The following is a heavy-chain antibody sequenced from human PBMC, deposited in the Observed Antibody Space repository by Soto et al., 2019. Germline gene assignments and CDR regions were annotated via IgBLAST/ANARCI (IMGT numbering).Heavy chain of an antibody. CDR3: ASQNYAGYGDYDSAFDT. J-gene: IGHJ4*01. D-gene: IGHD2-21*02. Sequence: GESLKISCQGSGYTFTTYWVGWVRQRPGKGLDWMGNIYPGDSDVKYSPSFQGQVTISVDKSISTAYLQWNSLKASDTAVYYCASQNYAGYGDYDSAFDTWGQGTLVTVSS. CDR1: GYTFTTYW. CDR2: IYPGDSDV. V-gene: IGHV5-51*01.